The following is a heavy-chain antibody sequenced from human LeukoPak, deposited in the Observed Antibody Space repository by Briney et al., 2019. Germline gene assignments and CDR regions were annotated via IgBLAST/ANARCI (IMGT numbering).Heavy chain of an antibody. D-gene: IGHD4-17*01. CDR3: ARVSRLTDKYYGDYDDAFDI. Sequence: GSLRLSCAASGFTFSSYWMSWVRQAPGKGLEWVANIKQDGSEKYYVDSVKGRFTISRDNAKNSLYLQMNSLRAEDTAVYYCARVSRLTDKYYGDYDDAFDIWGQGTMVTVSS. CDR2: IKQDGSEK. V-gene: IGHV3-7*01. J-gene: IGHJ3*02. CDR1: GFTFSSYW.